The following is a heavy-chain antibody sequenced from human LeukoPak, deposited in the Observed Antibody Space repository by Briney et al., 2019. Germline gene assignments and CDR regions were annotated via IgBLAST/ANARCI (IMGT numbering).Heavy chain of an antibody. D-gene: IGHD6-13*01. J-gene: IGHJ5*02. CDR2: IYHSGST. CDR1: GGSISSSNW. CDR3: ARSANSSSWYRGDWFDP. Sequence: PSGTLSLTCAVSGGSISSSNWWSWVRQPPGKGLEWIGEIYHSGSTNYNPSLKSRVTISVDKSKNQFSLKLSSVTAADTAVYYCARSANSSSWYRGDWFDPWGQGTLVTVSS. V-gene: IGHV4-4*02.